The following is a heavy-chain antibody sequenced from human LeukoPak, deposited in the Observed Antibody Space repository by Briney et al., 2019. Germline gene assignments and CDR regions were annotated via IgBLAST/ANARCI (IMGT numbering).Heavy chain of an antibody. CDR3: AKPPAAAYCGGVCFQYYFDY. Sequence: PTGGSLRLSCAASGFTFSTYAMSWVRQAPGKGLEWVSAISGSGGSTYYADSVKGRFTISRDNSKNTLYLQMNSLRAEDTAVYYCAKPPAAAYCGGVCFQYYFDYWGQGTLVTVSS. CDR2: ISGSGGST. J-gene: IGHJ4*02. V-gene: IGHV3-23*01. D-gene: IGHD2-21*01. CDR1: GFTFSTYA.